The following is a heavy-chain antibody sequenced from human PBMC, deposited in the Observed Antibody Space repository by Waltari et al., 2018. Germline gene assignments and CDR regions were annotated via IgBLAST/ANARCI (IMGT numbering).Heavy chain of an antibody. J-gene: IGHJ6*02. CDR3: ARGRKRDSSGWYFLGWYYYGMDV. D-gene: IGHD6-19*01. CDR1: GGSIRSGGYY. V-gene: IGHV4-31*03. Sequence: QVQLQESGPGLVKPSQTLSLTCTVSGGSIRSGGYYWRWIRQHPGTGLAWIGYIYHSGSTYYNPSLKSRVTISVDRSKNQFSLKLSSVTAADTAVYYCARGRKRDSSGWYFLGWYYYGMDVWGQGTTVTVSS. CDR2: IYHSGST.